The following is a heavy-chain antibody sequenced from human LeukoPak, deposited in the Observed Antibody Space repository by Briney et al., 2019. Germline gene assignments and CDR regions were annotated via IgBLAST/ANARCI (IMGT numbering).Heavy chain of an antibody. D-gene: IGHD6-19*01. CDR2: IYYSGST. CDR1: GVSISSSNSY. J-gene: IGHJ5*02. V-gene: IGHV4-39*01. CDR3: ARLEYSSGWYMNWFDP. Sequence: KASETLSLTCTVSGVSISSSNSYWGWIRQPPGKGLEWIGSIYYSGSTYYNPSLKSRVTISVDTSKNQFSLKLSSVTAADTAVYYCARLEYSSGWYMNWFDPWGQGTLVTVSS.